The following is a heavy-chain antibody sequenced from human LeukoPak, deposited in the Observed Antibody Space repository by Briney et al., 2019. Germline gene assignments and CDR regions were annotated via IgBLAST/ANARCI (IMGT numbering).Heavy chain of an antibody. CDR2: IYYSGST. Sequence: SETLSLTCTVSGGSISSYYWSWIRQPPGKGLEWIGYIYYSGSTNYNPSLKSRVTISVDTSKNQFSLKLSSVTAADTAVYYCAREKQLWLQAGWFDPWGQGTLVTVSS. J-gene: IGHJ5*02. CDR1: GGSISSYY. D-gene: IGHD5-18*01. CDR3: AREKQLWLQAGWFDP. V-gene: IGHV4-59*01.